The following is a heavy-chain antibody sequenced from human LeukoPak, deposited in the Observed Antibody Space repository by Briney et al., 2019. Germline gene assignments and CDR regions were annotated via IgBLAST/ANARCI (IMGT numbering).Heavy chain of an antibody. J-gene: IGHJ4*02. CDR2: ISYDGSNE. CDR1: GFTFSRYA. CDR3: AKDSDSGSYYLDY. Sequence: PGGSLRLSCAASGFTFSRYAMHWVRQAPGKGLEWVAVISYDGSNEYYADSVKGRFTISRDNSKNTLYLQMNSLRAEDTAVYYCAKDSDSGSYYLDYWGQGTLVTVSS. D-gene: IGHD1-26*01. V-gene: IGHV3-30-3*01.